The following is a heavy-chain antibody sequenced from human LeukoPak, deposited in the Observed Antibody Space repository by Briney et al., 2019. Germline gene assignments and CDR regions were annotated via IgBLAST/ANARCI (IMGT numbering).Heavy chain of an antibody. CDR1: GGTFSNYA. V-gene: IGHV1-69*13. D-gene: IGHD5-12*01. CDR3: ARDNIIVATITNCFDH. CDR2: ISPILGTA. Sequence: ASDTVSCKASGGTFSNYAISWVRQAPGPGLEWMGGISPILGTANYAQKFQGRVRSTADESTSTAYMEPSSLRSEDTAVYYCARDNIIVATITNCFDHWGQGTLVTVSS. J-gene: IGHJ5*02.